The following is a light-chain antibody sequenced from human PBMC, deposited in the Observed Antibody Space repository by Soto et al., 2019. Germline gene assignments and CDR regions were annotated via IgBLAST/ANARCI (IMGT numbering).Light chain of an antibody. Sequence: SYELTQPPSVSVAPGQTARITCGGTNIGRKSVHWYQQKPGHAPVAVVYDDRDRPSGIPERFSGSNSGNTAALTISRVEAGDEADYYCQLWDSNSDHVVFGGGTKVTVL. V-gene: IGLV3-21*02. J-gene: IGLJ2*01. CDR3: QLWDSNSDHVV. CDR1: NIGRKS. CDR2: DDR.